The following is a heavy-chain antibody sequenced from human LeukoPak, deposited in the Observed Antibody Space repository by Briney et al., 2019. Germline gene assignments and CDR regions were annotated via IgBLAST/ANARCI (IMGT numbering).Heavy chain of an antibody. D-gene: IGHD3-3*01. CDR2: INPSGGST. Sequence: GASVKVSCKASGYTFTSYYMHWVRQAPGQGLEWMGIINPSGGSTSYAQKFQGRVTMTADTSTSTAYMELRSLRSDDTAVYYCARDRPYYDFWSGYYGPFDYWGQGTLVTVSS. CDR1: GYTFTSYY. CDR3: ARDRPYYDFWSGYYGPFDY. J-gene: IGHJ4*02. V-gene: IGHV1-46*01.